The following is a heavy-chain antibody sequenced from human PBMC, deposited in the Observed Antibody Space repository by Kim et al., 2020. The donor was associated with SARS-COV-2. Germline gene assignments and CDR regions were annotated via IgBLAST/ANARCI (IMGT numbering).Heavy chain of an antibody. V-gene: IGHV4-31*03. CDR2: IYYSGST. CDR1: GGSISSGGYY. CDR3: ARAPLDAGFGELKSWFDP. Sequence: SETLSLTCTVSGGSISSGGYYWSWIRQHPGKGLEWIGYIYYSGSTYYNPSLKSRVTISVDTSKNQFSLKLSSVTAADTAVYYCARAPLDAGFGELKSWFDPCGQGTLVTVSS. J-gene: IGHJ5*02. D-gene: IGHD3-10*01.